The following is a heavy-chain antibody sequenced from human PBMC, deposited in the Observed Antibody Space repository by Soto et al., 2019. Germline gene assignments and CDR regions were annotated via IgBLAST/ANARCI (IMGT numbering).Heavy chain of an antibody. CDR2: INPTGGST. D-gene: IGHD6-13*01. V-gene: IGHV1-46*01. CDR1: GYTFINYY. Sequence: QVQLVQSGAEVKKPGASVKVSCKASGYTFINYYIHWVRQAPGHGLEWMAKINPTGGSTNYAQKFKGRLTLNMDTSTSTGYIELSSVKSEDTAKYYYARHLDAGHVWGEGTLIPVSS. CDR3: ARHLDAGHV. J-gene: IGHJ4*02.